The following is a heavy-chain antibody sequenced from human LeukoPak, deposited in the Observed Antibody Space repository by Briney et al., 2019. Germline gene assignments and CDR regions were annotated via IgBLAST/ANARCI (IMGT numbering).Heavy chain of an antibody. J-gene: IGHJ5*02. CDR2: IYHSGST. D-gene: IGHD3-3*01. V-gene: IGHV4-30-2*01. CDR3: ARENTDFWSGYYSDP. Sequence: SETLSLTCTVSGGSISSGGYYWSWIRQPPGKGLEWIGYIYHSGSTYYNPSLKSRVTISVDRSKNQFSLKLSSVTAADTAVYYCARENTDFWSGYYSDPWGQGTLVTVSS. CDR1: GGSISSGGYY.